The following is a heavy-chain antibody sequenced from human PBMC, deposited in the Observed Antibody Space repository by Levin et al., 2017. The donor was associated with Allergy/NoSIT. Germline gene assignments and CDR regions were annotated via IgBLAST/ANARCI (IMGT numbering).Heavy chain of an antibody. Sequence: PGGSLRLSCAASGFTFSSYAMHWVRQAPGKGLEYVSGIRSNGISRYYADSVKGRFTISRDNSKNTLYLQMDSLRTEDMAVYYCAREGRPTNYGYNWFDPWGPGTLVTVSS. CDR3: AREGRPTNYGYNWFDP. V-gene: IGHV3-64*02. CDR2: IRSNGISR. J-gene: IGHJ5*02. CDR1: GFTFSSYA. D-gene: IGHD3-10*01.